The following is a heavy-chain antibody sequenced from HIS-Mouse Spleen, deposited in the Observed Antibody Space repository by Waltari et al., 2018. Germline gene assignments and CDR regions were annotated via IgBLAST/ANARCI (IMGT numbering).Heavy chain of an antibody. D-gene: IGHD6-6*01. J-gene: IGHJ3*02. CDR3: AKDLFGSSAFDI. CDR1: GFTFSSYG. V-gene: IGHV3-30*18. CDR2: ISYDGSNK. Sequence: QVQLVESGGGVVQPGRSLRLSCAASGFTFSSYGMHWVRQAPGKGLEWVAVISYDGSNKYYADSVKGRFTISRDNSKNTLYLQMNSLRAEDTAVYYCAKDLFGSSAFDIWGQGTMVTVSS.